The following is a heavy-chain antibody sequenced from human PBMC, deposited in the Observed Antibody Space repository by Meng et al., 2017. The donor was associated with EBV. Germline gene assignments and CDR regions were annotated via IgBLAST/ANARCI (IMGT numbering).Heavy chain of an antibody. J-gene: IGHJ4*02. D-gene: IGHD3-22*01. Sequence: VQSCSELNKPGVSVKVSCMGSGYTFTSSAMNWLRPAPGQGLEWMGWITTNTGNPTYAQGFTGRFVFSLDTPVSTEYLQISSLKAEDTAVYYCAREGVGYYDSSGLSSYFDYWGQGTLVTVSS. CDR2: ITTNTGNP. V-gene: IGHV7-4-1*02. CDR1: GYTFTSSA. CDR3: AREGVGYYDSSGLSSYFDY.